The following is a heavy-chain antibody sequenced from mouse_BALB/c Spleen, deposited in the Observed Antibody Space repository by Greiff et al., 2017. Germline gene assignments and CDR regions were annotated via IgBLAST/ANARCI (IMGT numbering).Heavy chain of an antibody. D-gene: IGHD2-14*01. CDR3: ARYRYDGASYAMDY. CDR1: GYTFTDYA. V-gene: IGHV1S137*01. CDR2: ISTYYGDA. Sequence: QVQLQQSGAELVRPGVSVKISCKGSGYTFTDYAMHWVKQSHAKSLEWIGVISTYYGDASYNQKFKGKATMTVDKSSSTAYMELARLTSEDSAIYYCARYRYDGASYAMDYWGQGTTLTVSS. J-gene: IGHJ2*01.